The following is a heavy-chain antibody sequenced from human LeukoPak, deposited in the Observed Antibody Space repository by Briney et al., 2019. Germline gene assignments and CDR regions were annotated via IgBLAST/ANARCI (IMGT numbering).Heavy chain of an antibody. CDR3: ARESGGVYRAAQDY. Sequence: ASLKVSCKASGYTFTGYYMHWVRQAPGQGLEWMGWINPNSGGTNYAQKFQGRVTMTRDTSISTAYMELSRLRSDDTAVYYCARESGGVYRAAQDYWGQGTLVTVSS. J-gene: IGHJ4*02. D-gene: IGHD6-13*01. CDR2: INPNSGGT. CDR1: GYTFTGYY. V-gene: IGHV1-2*02.